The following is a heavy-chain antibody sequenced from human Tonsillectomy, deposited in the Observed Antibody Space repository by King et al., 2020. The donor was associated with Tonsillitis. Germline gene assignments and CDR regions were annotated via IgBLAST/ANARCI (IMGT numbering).Heavy chain of an antibody. CDR2: ISSSSSYI. CDR1: GFTFSSYS. D-gene: IGHD6-13*01. J-gene: IGHJ6*03. Sequence: VQLVESGGGLVKPGGSLRLSCAASGFTFSSYSMNWVRQAPGKGLEWVSSISSSSSYIYYADSVKGRFTISRDNAKNSLYLQMNSLRAEDTAVYYFARGGSWGLLYYMDVWGKGTTVTVSS. CDR3: ARGGSWGLLYYMDV. V-gene: IGHV3-21*01.